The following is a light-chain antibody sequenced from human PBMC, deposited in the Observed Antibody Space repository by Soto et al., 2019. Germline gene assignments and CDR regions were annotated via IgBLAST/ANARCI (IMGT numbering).Light chain of an antibody. CDR1: QSISSW. CDR3: QQYGRT. Sequence: DIQMTQSPSTLSASVGDRVTITCRASQSISSWLAWYQQKPGKAPKLLIYKASSLESGVPSRFSGSGSGTEVTLTISTLEPEDSAVYYCQQYGRTFGGGTKVDIK. J-gene: IGKJ4*01. V-gene: IGKV1-5*03. CDR2: KAS.